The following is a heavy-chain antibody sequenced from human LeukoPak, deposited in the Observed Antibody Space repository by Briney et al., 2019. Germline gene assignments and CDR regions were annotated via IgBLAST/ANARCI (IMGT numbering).Heavy chain of an antibody. CDR1: GGSISSYY. CDR2: IYYSGST. D-gene: IGHD2-21*01. V-gene: IGHV4-59*01. Sequence: SETLSLTCTVSGGSISSYYWSWIRQPPGKGLEWIGYIYYSGSTNYNPSLKSRVTISVETSKNQFSLKLSSVTAADTAVYYCARGGSIVDPRSAFDIWGQGTMVTVSS. CDR3: ARGGSIVDPRSAFDI. J-gene: IGHJ3*02.